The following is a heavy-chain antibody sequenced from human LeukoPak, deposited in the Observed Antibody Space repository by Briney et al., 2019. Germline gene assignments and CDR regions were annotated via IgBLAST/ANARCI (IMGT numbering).Heavy chain of an antibody. CDR2: MSGSSSYI. CDR3: ARGDQLWSALFDY. D-gene: IGHD5-18*01. V-gene: IGHV3-21*01. J-gene: IGHJ4*02. CDR1: GFTFSAYT. Sequence: GSLRLSCAASGFTFSAYTLSWVRQAPGRGLEWVSSMSGSSSYIYYADSLKGRFTISRDNAKNSLYLQMNSLRAEDTAVYYCARGDQLWSALFDYWGQGTLVIVSS.